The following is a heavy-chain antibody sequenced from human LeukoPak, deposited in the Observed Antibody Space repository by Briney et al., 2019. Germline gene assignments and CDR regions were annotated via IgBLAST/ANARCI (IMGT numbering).Heavy chain of an antibody. CDR2: IYHGGST. V-gene: IGHV4-38-2*02. D-gene: IGHD6-13*01. CDR3: ARAYSSSWYFNWFDP. Sequence: TSETLSLTCTVSGYSISSGYYWGWIRQPPGKGLEWIGSIYHGGSTYYNPSLKSRVTISVDTSKNQFSLKLSSVTAADTAVYFCARAYSSSWYFNWFDPWGQGTQVTVSS. J-gene: IGHJ5*02. CDR1: GYSISSGYY.